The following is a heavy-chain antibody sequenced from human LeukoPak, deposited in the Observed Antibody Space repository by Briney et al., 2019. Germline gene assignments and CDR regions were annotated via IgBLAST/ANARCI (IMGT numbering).Heavy chain of an antibody. CDR1: GFTVSSNY. CDR2: IYGGGNI. J-gene: IGHJ4*02. D-gene: IGHD5-24*01. V-gene: IGHV3-53*01. CDR3: ARGAGYNYPYYFDY. Sequence: GGSLRLSCAASGFTVSSNYMNWVRQAPGKGLEWVSVIYGGGNIYYADSVKGRFTISRDNSKNTLYLQMNSLRAEDTAVYYCARGAGYNYPYYFDYWGQGTLVAVSS.